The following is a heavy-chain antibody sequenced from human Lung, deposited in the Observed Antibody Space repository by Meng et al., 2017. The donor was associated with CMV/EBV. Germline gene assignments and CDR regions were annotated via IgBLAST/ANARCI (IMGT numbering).Heavy chain of an antibody. CDR3: ARSDYYAYFDY. J-gene: IGHJ4*02. CDR2: IYHSGNT. Sequence: ESLKISCAASGFTFSDYYMSWIRQPPGKGLEWIGYIYHSGNTNYGPSLRYNPSLESRVIISSDTSKNHFSLKLSSVTTADTAVYYCARSDYYAYFDYWGQGXLVTVSS. CDR1: GFTFSDYY. D-gene: IGHD3-3*01. V-gene: IGHV4-59*01.